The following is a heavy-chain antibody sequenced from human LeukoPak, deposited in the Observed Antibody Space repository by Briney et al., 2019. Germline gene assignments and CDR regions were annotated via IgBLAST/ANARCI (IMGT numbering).Heavy chain of an antibody. Sequence: ASVKVSCKASGYTFTSYEIIWVRQATGPGLEWMGWMNPNSGNTGFVEKFQGRVTITRNTSIATAYMGLSSVRFEDTAVYYCARVASEWLAPIDYWGQGTLVTVSS. CDR3: ARVASEWLAPIDY. V-gene: IGHV1-8*01. D-gene: IGHD6-19*01. CDR2: MNPNSGNT. J-gene: IGHJ4*02. CDR1: GYTFTSYE.